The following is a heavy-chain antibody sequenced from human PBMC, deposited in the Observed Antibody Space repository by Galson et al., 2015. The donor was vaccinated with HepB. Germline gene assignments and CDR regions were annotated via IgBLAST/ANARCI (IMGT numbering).Heavy chain of an antibody. J-gene: IGHJ4*02. CDR3: ATGPSYSGSLDY. Sequence: SVKVSCKASGGTFSSYTISWVRQAPAQGLEWMGRIIPILGIANHAQKFQGRVTMTEDTSTDTAYMELSSLRSEDTAVYYCATGPSYSGSLDYWGQGTLVTVSS. CDR1: GGTFSSYT. CDR2: IIPILGIA. V-gene: IGHV1-69*02. D-gene: IGHD1-26*01.